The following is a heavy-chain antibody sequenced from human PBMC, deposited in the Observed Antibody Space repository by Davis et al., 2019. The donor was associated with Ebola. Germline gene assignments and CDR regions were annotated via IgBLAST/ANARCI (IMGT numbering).Heavy chain of an antibody. CDR1: GFTFSGSA. Sequence: GGSLRLSCAASGFTFSGSAMHWVRQASGKGLEWVGRIRSKANSYATAYAASLKGRFTISRDDSKNTAYLQMNSLKTEDTAVYYCASLSGSYPPPYYYYGMDVWGQGTTVTVSS. V-gene: IGHV3-73*01. CDR2: IRSKANSYAT. CDR3: ASLSGSYPPPYYYYGMDV. J-gene: IGHJ6*02. D-gene: IGHD1-26*01.